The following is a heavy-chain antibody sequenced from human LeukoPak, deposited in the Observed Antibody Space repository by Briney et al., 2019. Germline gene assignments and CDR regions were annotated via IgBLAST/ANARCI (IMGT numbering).Heavy chain of an antibody. CDR2: INPSGGST. CDR3: ARDLPFCGGDCYSY. V-gene: IGHV1-46*01. D-gene: IGHD2-21*02. J-gene: IGHJ4*02. CDR1: GGTFSSYD. Sequence: GASVKVSCKASGGTFSSYDISWVRQAPGQGLEWMGIINPSGGSTSYAQKFQGRVTMTRDTSTSTVYMELSSLRSEDTAVYYCARDLPFCGGDCYSYWGQGTLVTVSS.